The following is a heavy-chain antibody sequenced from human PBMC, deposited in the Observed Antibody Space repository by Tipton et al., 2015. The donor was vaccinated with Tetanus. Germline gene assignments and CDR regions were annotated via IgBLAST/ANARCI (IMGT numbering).Heavy chain of an antibody. D-gene: IGHD3-22*01. V-gene: IGHV1-69*06. CDR1: GGSFSTYI. CDR3: ARSRGGTRVYYAIAF. J-gene: IGHJ4*02. Sequence: QVQLVQSGAEVKKPGSSVKASCKTSGGSFSTYITSWVRQAPGQGLEWMGGIIPIFGTITYAQKFQGRVTITADRSTNTAYMELNSLTSEDTAVYYCARSRGGTRVYYAIAFWGQGTLVTVSS. CDR2: IIPIFGTI.